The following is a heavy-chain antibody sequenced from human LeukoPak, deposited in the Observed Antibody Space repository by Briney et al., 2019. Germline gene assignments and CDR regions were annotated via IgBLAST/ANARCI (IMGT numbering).Heavy chain of an antibody. V-gene: IGHV4-34*01. J-gene: IGHJ3*02. Sequence: PSETLSLTCAVYGGSFSGYYWSWIRQPPGKGLEWIGEINHSGSTNYNPSLKSRVTISVDTSKNQFSLKLSSVTAADTAVYYCARAGRYFDWLFRAFDIWGQGTMVTVSS. D-gene: IGHD3-9*01. CDR2: INHSGST. CDR1: GGSFSGYY. CDR3: ARAGRYFDWLFRAFDI.